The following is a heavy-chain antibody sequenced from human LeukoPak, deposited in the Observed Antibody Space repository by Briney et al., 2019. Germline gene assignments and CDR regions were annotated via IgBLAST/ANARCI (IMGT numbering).Heavy chain of an antibody. D-gene: IGHD3-22*01. CDR2: ISGSGGST. J-gene: IGHJ4*02. CDR3: AKDGYYYDSSGYYNRGSFDY. Sequence: PGGSLRLSCAASGFTFSSYAMSWVRQAPGKGLEWVSAISGSGGSTYYADSVKGRFTISRDNSKNTLYLQMNSLRAEDTAEYYCAKDGYYYDSSGYYNRGSFDYWGQGTLVTVSS. CDR1: GFTFSSYA. V-gene: IGHV3-23*01.